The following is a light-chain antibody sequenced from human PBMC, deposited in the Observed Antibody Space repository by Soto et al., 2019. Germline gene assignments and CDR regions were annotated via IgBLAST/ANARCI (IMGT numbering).Light chain of an antibody. V-gene: IGLV2-14*04. CDR3: GSYASSSTLYV. J-gene: IGLJ1*01. CDR1: SSDVGGYNY. Sequence: SCTGTSSDVGGYNYVSWYQQHSGKAPKLMIYDVSNRPSGVSNRFSGSKSGNTASLTISGLQAEDEADYYCGSYASSSTLYVFGTGTKVTVL. CDR2: DVS.